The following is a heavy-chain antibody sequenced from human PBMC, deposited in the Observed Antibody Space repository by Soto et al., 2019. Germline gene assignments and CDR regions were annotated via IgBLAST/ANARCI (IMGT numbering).Heavy chain of an antibody. CDR1: GGSISIGNW. CDR2: IYHSGST. V-gene: IGHV4-4*02. J-gene: IGHJ6*02. Sequence: SETLSLTCAVSGGSISIGNWWICFLQPPGKGLEWIGEIYHSGSTNYNPSLKSRVTISVDKSKNQFSLKLSSVTAADTAVYYCARDGTIAAAGKGYYYGMDVWGQGTTVTVSS. CDR3: ARDGTIAAAGKGYYYGMDV. D-gene: IGHD6-13*01.